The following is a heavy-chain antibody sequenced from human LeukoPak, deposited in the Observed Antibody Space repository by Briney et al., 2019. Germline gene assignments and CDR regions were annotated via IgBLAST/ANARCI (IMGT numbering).Heavy chain of an antibody. V-gene: IGHV3-30*04. D-gene: IGHD1-26*01. CDR2: ISYDGSNK. CDR1: GFTFSSYA. CDR3: ARDRGSGSYLDY. J-gene: IGHJ4*02. Sequence: GGSLRLSCAASGFTFSSYAMHWVRQAPGKGLEWVAVISYDGSNKYYADSVKGRFTISRDNSKNTLFLQMNSLRAEDTAVYYCARDRGSGSYLDYWGQGTLVTVSS.